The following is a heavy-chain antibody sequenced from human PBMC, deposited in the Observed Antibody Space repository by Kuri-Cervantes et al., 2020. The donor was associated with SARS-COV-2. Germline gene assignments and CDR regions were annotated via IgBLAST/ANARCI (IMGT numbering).Heavy chain of an antibody. CDR3: ARHPQGAMVKPTIFDY. CDR1: GGSISSSSYY. CDR2: IYYSGST. Sequence: SETLSLTCTVSGGSISSSSYYWGWIRQPPGKGLEWIGSIYYSGSTYYNPSLKSRVTISVDTSKNQFSLKLSSVTAADTAVYYCARHPQGAMVKPTIFDYWGQGTLVTVSS. V-gene: IGHV4-39*01. D-gene: IGHD5-18*01. J-gene: IGHJ4*02.